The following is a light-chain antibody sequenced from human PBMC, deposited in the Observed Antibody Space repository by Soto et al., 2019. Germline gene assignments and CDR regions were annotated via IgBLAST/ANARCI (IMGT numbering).Light chain of an antibody. CDR2: WAS. Sequence: DIVMTQSPDSLAVSLGERATINCKSSQSILSSSNNKNSLAWFQQQPGQPPKLLIYWASTRESGVPDRFSGSGSGTDFTLTISSLQAEYVAGYYCQQYYSSVVTFGQGTRLEIK. CDR1: QSILSSSNNKNS. V-gene: IGKV4-1*01. CDR3: QQYYSSVVT. J-gene: IGKJ5*01.